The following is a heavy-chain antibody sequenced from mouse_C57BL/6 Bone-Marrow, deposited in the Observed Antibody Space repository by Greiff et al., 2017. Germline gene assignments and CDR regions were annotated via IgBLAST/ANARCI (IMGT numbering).Heavy chain of an antibody. V-gene: IGHV1-7*01. CDR3: ASGYYPPWFAY. CDR1: GYTFTSYW. Sequence: VQVVESGAELAKPGASVKLSCKASGYTFTSYWMHWVKQRPGQGLEWIGYINPSSGYTKYNQKFKDKATLTADKSYSTAYMQLSSLTYEDSAVYYCASGYYPPWFAYWGQGTLVTVSA. D-gene: IGHD2-3*01. CDR2: INPSSGYT. J-gene: IGHJ3*01.